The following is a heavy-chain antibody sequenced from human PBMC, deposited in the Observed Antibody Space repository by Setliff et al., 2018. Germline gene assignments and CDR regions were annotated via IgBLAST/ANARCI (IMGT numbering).Heavy chain of an antibody. Sequence: GGSLRLSCAASGFSFSSFWMSWVRQAPGKGLEWLASINPHGSEKYYADSVKGRFTISRDNAKNSLSLQMNNLRTEDTAVYYCFGAGTCSYWGQGTLVTVSS. CDR2: INPHGSEK. CDR3: FGAGTCSY. J-gene: IGHJ4*02. D-gene: IGHD3-10*01. V-gene: IGHV3-7*01. CDR1: GFSFSSFW.